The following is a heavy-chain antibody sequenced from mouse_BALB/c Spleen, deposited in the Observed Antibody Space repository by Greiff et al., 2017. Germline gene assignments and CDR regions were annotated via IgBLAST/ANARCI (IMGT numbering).Heavy chain of an antibody. CDR2: IDPANGST. V-gene: IGHV14-3*02. Sequence: VQLQQSGAELVKPGASVKLSCTASGFNIKDTYMHWVKQRPEQGLEWIGRIDPANGSTKYDPKFQGKATITADTSSNTAYLQLSSLTSEDTAVYFCAPSTMLTAGFWGQGTTVTVSS. D-gene: IGHD2-1*01. J-gene: IGHJ2*01. CDR1: GFNIKDTY. CDR3: APSTMLTAGF.